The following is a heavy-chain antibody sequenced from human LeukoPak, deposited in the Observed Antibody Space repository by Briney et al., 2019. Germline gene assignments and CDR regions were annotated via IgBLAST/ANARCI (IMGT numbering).Heavy chain of an antibody. CDR1: GYTFTTYD. Sequence: ASVKVSCKASGYTFTTYDINWVRQATGQGLEWMGWMNPYSGNTGYAQKFQGRVSITKNTSISTAYTELSSLRSEDTAVYYCARGDVWGTYRSHYFDYWGQGTLVTVSS. V-gene: IGHV1-8*03. J-gene: IGHJ4*02. CDR2: MNPYSGNT. CDR3: ARGDVWGTYRSHYFDY. D-gene: IGHD3-16*02.